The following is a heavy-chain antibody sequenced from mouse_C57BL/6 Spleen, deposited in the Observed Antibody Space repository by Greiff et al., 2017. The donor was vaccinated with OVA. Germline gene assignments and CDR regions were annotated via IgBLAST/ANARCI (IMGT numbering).Heavy chain of an antibody. CDR3: ARSPYYYGSSYGYFDV. J-gene: IGHJ1*03. D-gene: IGHD1-1*01. V-gene: IGHV1-81*01. CDR1: GYTFTSYG. Sequence: QVQLKESGAELARPGASVKLSCKASGYTFTSYGISWVKQSTGQGLEWIGEIYPRSGNTYYNEKFKGKATLTADKSSSTAYMELRSLTSEDSAVYFCARSPYYYGSSYGYFDVWGTGTTVTVSS. CDR2: IYPRSGNT.